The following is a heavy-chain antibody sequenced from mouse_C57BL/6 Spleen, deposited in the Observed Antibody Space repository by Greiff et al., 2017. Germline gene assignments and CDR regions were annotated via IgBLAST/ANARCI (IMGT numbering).Heavy chain of an antibody. CDR3: ARWITTVVADWYFDV. J-gene: IGHJ1*03. D-gene: IGHD1-1*01. CDR2: IDPANGNT. CDR1: GFNIKNTY. V-gene: IGHV14-3*01. Sequence: EVQLVESVAELVRPGASVKLSCTASGFNIKNTYMHWVKQRPEQGLEWIGRIDPANGNTKYAPKFQGKATITADTSSNTAYLQLSSLTSEDTAIYYCARWITTVVADWYFDVWGTGTTVTVSS.